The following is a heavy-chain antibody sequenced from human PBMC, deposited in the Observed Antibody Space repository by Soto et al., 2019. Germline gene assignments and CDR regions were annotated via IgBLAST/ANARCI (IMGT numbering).Heavy chain of an antibody. J-gene: IGHJ5*02. CDR3: ARYVLRGLIGAFDP. CDR1: GGSISLYY. D-gene: IGHD3-10*01. Sequence: SETLSLTCTVSGGSISLYYWSWIRQPPGKGLEWIGYIYYSGSTTYNPSFESRVTISVDTSKNQFSLKLGSVTAADTAMYYCARYVLRGLIGAFDPWGQGTLVTVSS. V-gene: IGHV4-59*01. CDR2: IYYSGST.